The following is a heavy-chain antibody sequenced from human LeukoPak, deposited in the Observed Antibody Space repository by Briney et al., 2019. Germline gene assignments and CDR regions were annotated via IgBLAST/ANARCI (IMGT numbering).Heavy chain of an antibody. CDR2: MNPNSGNT. V-gene: IGHV1-8*01. CDR3: ARDPRTTGTTTP. Sequence: ASVKVSCKASGYTFTSYDINWVRQATGQGLEWMGWMNPNSGNTGYAQKFQGRVTMTRNTSISTAYMELSSLRSEDTAVYYCARDPRTTGTTTPWGQGTLVTVSS. J-gene: IGHJ5*02. CDR1: GYTFTSYD. D-gene: IGHD1-1*01.